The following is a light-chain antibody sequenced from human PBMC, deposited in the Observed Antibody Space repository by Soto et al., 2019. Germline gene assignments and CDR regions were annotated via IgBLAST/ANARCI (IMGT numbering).Light chain of an antibody. CDR3: QQYNNWPL. Sequence: EIVMTQSPATLSVSPGERATLSCRASQSVSSNLAWYQQKPGQAPRLLIYDASTRATGIPARFSGSGSGTEFTLTISSRQSEDFAVYYCQQYNNWPLFGGGAKVEIK. V-gene: IGKV3-15*01. J-gene: IGKJ4*01. CDR1: QSVSSN. CDR2: DAS.